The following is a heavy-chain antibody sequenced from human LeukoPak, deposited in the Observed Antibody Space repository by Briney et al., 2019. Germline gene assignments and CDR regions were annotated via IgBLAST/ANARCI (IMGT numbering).Heavy chain of an antibody. Sequence: SETLSLTCAVSGGSISSSNWWSWIRQPPGKGLEWIGEIYHSGSTNYNPSLKSRVTISVDKSKTQFSLKLSSVTAADTAVYYCARGPKNYYDSSGYFDYWGQGTLVTVSS. CDR1: GGSISSSNW. D-gene: IGHD3-22*01. V-gene: IGHV4-4*02. J-gene: IGHJ4*02. CDR3: ARGPKNYYDSSGYFDY. CDR2: IYHSGST.